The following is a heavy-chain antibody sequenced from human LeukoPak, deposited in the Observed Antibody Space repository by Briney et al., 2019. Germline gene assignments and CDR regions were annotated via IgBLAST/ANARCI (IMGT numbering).Heavy chain of an antibody. CDR1: GYTLNSYA. V-gene: IGHV7-4-1*02. CDR3: ARESEGNYYDSSGPPNAFDI. D-gene: IGHD3-22*01. CDR2: INTNTGNP. J-gene: IGHJ3*02. Sequence: APVKVSCKASGYTLNSYAMNWVRQAPGQGLEWMGWINTNTGNPTYAQGFTGRFVFSLDTSVSTAYLQISSLKAEDTAVYYCARESEGNYYDSSGPPNAFDIWGQGTMVTVSS.